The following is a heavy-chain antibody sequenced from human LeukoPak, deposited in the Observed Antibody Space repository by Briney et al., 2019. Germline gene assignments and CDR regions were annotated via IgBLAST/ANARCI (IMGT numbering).Heavy chain of an antibody. CDR2: IYHSGST. CDR3: ARGASIWFGELLSPAAFDY. J-gene: IGHJ4*02. Sequence: SETLSLTCNVSGYSITNGYYWGWIRQPPGKGLEWIGSIYHSGSTYYNPSLKSRVTISVATSKNQFSLKLNSVTAADTAVYYCARGASIWFGELLSPAAFDYWGQGTLVTVSS. CDR1: GYSITNGYY. V-gene: IGHV4-38-2*02. D-gene: IGHD3-10*01.